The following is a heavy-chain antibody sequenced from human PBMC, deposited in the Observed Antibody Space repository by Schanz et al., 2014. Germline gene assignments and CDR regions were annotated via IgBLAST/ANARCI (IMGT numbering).Heavy chain of an antibody. CDR3: ASSGAGYSSSWDFDY. CDR2: IIPVLNIA. V-gene: IGHV1-69*02. J-gene: IGHJ4*02. CDR1: GGTFSSYS. D-gene: IGHD6-13*01. Sequence: QVQLVQSGAEVKKPGSSVKVSCKASGGTFSSYSISWVRQAPGQGLEWMGRIIPVLNIATYAQRFQGRVSITADTSTNTAYMELSSLTSEDTAVHYCASSGAGYSSSWDFDYWGQGTLVTVSS.